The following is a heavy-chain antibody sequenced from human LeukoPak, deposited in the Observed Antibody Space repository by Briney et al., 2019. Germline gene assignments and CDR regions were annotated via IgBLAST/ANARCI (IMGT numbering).Heavy chain of an antibody. D-gene: IGHD6-13*01. CDR3: ARAVTGYSSSWYFDY. J-gene: IGHJ4*02. CDR2: ISSSSSYT. V-gene: IGHV3-11*06. Sequence: GGSLRLSCAASGFTFSDYYMSWIRQAPGKGLEWVSYISSSSSYTNYADSVKGRFTISRDNAKNSLYLQMNCLRAEDTAVYYCARAVTGYSSSWYFDYWGQGTLVTVSS. CDR1: GFTFSDYY.